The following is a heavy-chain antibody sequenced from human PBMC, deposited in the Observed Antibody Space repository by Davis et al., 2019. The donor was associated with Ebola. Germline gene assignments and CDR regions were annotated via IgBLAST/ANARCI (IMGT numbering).Heavy chain of an antibody. CDR2: ISGSGGST. CDR3: ARDEDYYYYGMDV. V-gene: IGHV3-23*01. CDR1: GFTFSSYA. Sequence: GESLKISCAASGFTFSSYAMSWVRHAPGKGLEWVSAISGSGGSTYYADSVKGRFTISRDNSKNTLYLQMNSLRAEDTAVYYCARDEDYYYYGMDVWGQGTTVTVSS. J-gene: IGHJ6*02.